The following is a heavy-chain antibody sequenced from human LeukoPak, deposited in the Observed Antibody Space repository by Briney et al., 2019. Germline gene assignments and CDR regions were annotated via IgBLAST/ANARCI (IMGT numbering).Heavy chain of an antibody. CDR1: GFTFSSCA. J-gene: IGHJ4*02. CDR2: VGASGAGT. V-gene: IGHV3-23*01. Sequence: GGSLRLSCAASGFTFSSCAMSWVRQAPGNGLEWVSTVGASGAGTYYADSVKGRFTISRDNSKNTLYLQMNILRAEDTAVYFCARKNPDYGDNPDYWGQGTLVTVSS. D-gene: IGHD4-23*01. CDR3: ARKNPDYGDNPDY.